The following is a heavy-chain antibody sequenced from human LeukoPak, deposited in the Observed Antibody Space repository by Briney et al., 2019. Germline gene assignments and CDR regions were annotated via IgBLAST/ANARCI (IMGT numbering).Heavy chain of an antibody. Sequence: PSETLSLTCTVSGGFISNFYWSWIRQPPGKGLEWIGRISTSGSTKYNPSVTSRVIIIIDTPKNHFSLTLSSVTAADTAVYYCARSDGYGLVGIWGQGTMVTVSS. CDR1: GGFISNFY. J-gene: IGHJ3*02. CDR2: ISTSGST. D-gene: IGHD3-10*01. CDR3: ARSDGYGLVGI. V-gene: IGHV4-4*07.